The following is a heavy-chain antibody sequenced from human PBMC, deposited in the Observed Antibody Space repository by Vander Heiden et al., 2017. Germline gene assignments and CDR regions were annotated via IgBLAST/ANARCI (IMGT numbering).Heavy chain of an antibody. CDR3: ARDRYSSSWYWFDP. V-gene: IGHV3-53*01. CDR1: GFTVSSNY. J-gene: IGHJ5*02. D-gene: IGHD6-13*01. Sequence: EVQLVESGGGLIQPGGSLRLSCAASGFTVSSNYMSWVRQAPGKGLELVSVIYSGGSTYYADSVKGRFTISRDNSKNTLYLQMNSLRAEDTAVYYCARDRYSSSWYWFDPWGQGTLVTVSS. CDR2: IYSGGST.